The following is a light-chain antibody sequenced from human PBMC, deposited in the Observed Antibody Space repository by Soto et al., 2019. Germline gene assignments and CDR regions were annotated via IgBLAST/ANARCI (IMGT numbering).Light chain of an antibody. CDR2: GNS. Sequence: QPVLTQPPSVSGAPGQRVTISCTGSSSNIGAGYDVHWYQHLPGTAPKLLIYGNSNRPSGVPDRFSGSKSGTSASLAITGLQAEDEADYYCQSYDSSLSAHVFGAGTKLTVL. J-gene: IGLJ1*01. CDR3: QSYDSSLSAHV. V-gene: IGLV1-40*01. CDR1: SSNIGAGYD.